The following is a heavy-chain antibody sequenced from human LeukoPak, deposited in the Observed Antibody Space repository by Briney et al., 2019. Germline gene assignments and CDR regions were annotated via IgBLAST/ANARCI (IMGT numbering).Heavy chain of an antibody. V-gene: IGHV4-39*01. Sequence: SETLSLTCTVSGGSISSSSYYWGWIRQPPGKGLEWIGSIYYSGSTYYNPSLKSRVTISVDTSKNQFSLKLSSVTAADTAVYYCARRPYYDFWSGYFPRAFDIWGQGTMVTVSS. D-gene: IGHD3-3*01. CDR2: IYYSGST. CDR3: ARRPYYDFWSGYFPRAFDI. CDR1: GGSISSSSYY. J-gene: IGHJ3*02.